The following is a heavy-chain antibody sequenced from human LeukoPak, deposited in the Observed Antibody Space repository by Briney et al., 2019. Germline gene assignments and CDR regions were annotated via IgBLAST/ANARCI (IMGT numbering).Heavy chain of an antibody. CDR1: GFTFSNAW. V-gene: IGHV3-53*01. CDR3: ARGGVNTMVRGVIRYYMDV. CDR2: IYRGGST. Sequence: PGGSLRLSCAASGFTFSNAWMTWVRQAPGKGLEWVSVIYRGGSTYYADSVKGRFTISRDNSKNTLYLQMNSLRAEDTAVYYCARGGVNTMVRGVIRYYMDVWGKGTTVTISS. D-gene: IGHD3-10*01. J-gene: IGHJ6*03.